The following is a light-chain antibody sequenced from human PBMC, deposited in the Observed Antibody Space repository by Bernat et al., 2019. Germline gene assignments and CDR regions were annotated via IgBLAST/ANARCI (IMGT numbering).Light chain of an antibody. J-gene: IGLJ1*01. V-gene: IGLV2-14*03. Sequence: QSALTQPASVSGSPGQSITISCTGTSSDVGDYNYVSWYQQHPGKAPKLMIYDVTNRPSGVSYRFSGSKSGNTASLTISGLQPEDEADYYCSSYSSSSPYVFGTGTKVTVL. CDR2: DVT. CDR3: SSYSSSSPYV. CDR1: SSDVGDYNY.